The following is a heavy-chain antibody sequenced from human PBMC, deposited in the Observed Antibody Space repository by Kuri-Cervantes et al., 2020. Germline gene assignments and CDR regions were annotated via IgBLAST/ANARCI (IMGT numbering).Heavy chain of an antibody. CDR3: AKDSLYSSSSRFDY. J-gene: IGHJ4*02. Sequence: GESLKISCAASGFTFDDYGMNWVRQAPGKGLEWVSGLNWNGVSTNYADSVKGRFTISRDNAKNSLYLQMNSLRAEDTALYYCAKDSLYSSSSRFDYWGQGTLVTVSS. D-gene: IGHD6-6*01. CDR1: GFTFDDYG. CDR2: LNWNGVST. V-gene: IGHV3-20*04.